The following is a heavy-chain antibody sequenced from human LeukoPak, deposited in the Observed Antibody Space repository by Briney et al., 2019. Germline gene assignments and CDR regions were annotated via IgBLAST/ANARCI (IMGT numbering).Heavy chain of an antibody. J-gene: IGHJ4*02. CDR1: GDSTNTYF. Sequence: SETLSLTCTISGDSTNTYFWSWIRQPPGKGLEWIGYIYYTGTTNYNPSLKSRVTISVDTSKNQFSLKLSSVTAADTAVYYCARRDYGDYPFDYWGQGTLVTVSS. CDR3: ARRDYGDYPFDY. V-gene: IGHV4-59*08. CDR2: IYYTGTT. D-gene: IGHD4-17*01.